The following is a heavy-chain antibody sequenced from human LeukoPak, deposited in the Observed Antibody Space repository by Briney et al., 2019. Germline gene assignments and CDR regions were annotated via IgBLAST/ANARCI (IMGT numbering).Heavy chain of an antibody. Sequence: SGGSLRLSCAASGFTFDDYAMHWVRQAPGKGLEWVSGISWNSGSIGYADSVKGRFTISRDNAKNPLYLQMNSLRAEDTALYYCAKAGRGGMMVVVTYYFDYWGQGTLVTVSS. CDR2: ISWNSGSI. J-gene: IGHJ4*02. CDR1: GFTFDDYA. D-gene: IGHD3-22*01. CDR3: AKAGRGGMMVVVTYYFDY. V-gene: IGHV3-9*01.